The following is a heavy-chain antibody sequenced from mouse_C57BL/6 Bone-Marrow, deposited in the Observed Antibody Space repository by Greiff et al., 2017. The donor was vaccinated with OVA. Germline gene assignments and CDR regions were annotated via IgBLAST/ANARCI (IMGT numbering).Heavy chain of an antibody. V-gene: IGHV1-47*01. CDR2: FHPYNDDT. CDR1: GYTFTTYP. Sequence: VQRVESGAELVKPGASVKMSCKASGYTFTTYPIEWMKQNHGKSLEWIGNFHPYNDDTKYNEKFKGKATLTVEKSSSTVYLELSRLTSDDSAVYYCARGRGWLLGMDYWGQGTSVTVSS. J-gene: IGHJ4*01. CDR3: ARGRGWLLGMDY. D-gene: IGHD2-3*01.